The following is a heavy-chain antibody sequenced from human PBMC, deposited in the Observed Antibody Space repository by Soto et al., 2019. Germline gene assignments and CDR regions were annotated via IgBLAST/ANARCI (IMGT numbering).Heavy chain of an antibody. Sequence: LRLSCAASGFTFSSYAMSWVRQAPGKGLEWVSAISGSGGSTYYADSVKGRFTISRDNSKNTLYLQMNSLRAEDTAVYYCAKSYDSSGYYYRVYYFDYWGQGTLVTVSS. CDR2: ISGSGGST. D-gene: IGHD3-22*01. V-gene: IGHV3-23*01. J-gene: IGHJ4*02. CDR1: GFTFSSYA. CDR3: AKSYDSSGYYYRVYYFDY.